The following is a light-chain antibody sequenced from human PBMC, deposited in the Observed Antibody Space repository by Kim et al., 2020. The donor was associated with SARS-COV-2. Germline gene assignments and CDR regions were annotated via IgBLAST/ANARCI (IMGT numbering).Light chain of an antibody. J-gene: IGLJ3*02. CDR3: NSRDSSGNHWV. CDR2: GKN. Sequence: SSELTQDPAVSVALGQTVRITCQGDSLRSYYASWYQQKPGQAPVLVIYGKNNRPSGIPDRFSGSSSGNTASLTITGAQAEGEADYYCNSRDSSGNHWVFC. CDR1: SLRSYY. V-gene: IGLV3-19*01.